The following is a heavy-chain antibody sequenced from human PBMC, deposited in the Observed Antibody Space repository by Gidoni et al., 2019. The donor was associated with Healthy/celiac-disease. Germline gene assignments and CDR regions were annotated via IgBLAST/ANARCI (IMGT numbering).Heavy chain of an antibody. J-gene: IGHJ5*02. CDR2: ISWNSGSI. Sequence: EVQLVGSGGGLVQPGRSLRLSCAAAGFTVDDYAMHWVRQAPGKGLEWVSGISWNSGSIGYADSVKGRFTISRDNAKNSLYLQMNSLRAEDTALYYCAKENYGDYEYKNWFDPWGQGTLVTVSS. CDR3: AKENYGDYEYKNWFDP. V-gene: IGHV3-9*01. CDR1: GFTVDDYA. D-gene: IGHD4-17*01.